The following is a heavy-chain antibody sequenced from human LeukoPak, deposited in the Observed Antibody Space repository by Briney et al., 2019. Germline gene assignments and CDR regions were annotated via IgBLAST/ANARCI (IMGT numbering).Heavy chain of an antibody. CDR2: LIGSDGSS. D-gene: IGHD5-12*01. Sequence: GSLRLSCAASAFTSTKNAMNRLPQGPGQGPEWVSVLIGSDGSSDYEDSVKGPFTMYRAISTNTLYLQMNSLRDEDTSICSNAKGAYDYMEIAYLDSWPQGTLLSVSS. CDR3: AKGAYDYMEIAYLDS. J-gene: IGHJ4*02. CDR1: AFTSTKNA. V-gene: IGHV3-23*01.